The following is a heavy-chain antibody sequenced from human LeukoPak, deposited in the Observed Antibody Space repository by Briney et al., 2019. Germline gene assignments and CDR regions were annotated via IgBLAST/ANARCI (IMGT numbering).Heavy chain of an antibody. Sequence: GGSRRRSCAASGFTFSSYGMHWVRQAPGKGLEWEAVICDDGSNEHYADSVKGRCTISRDNSKNTLYLHMNSLRAEDTSIYYRARDKGGWPRNAFDYWGQGTLVTVSS. V-gene: IGHV3-33*01. CDR3: ARDKGGWPRNAFDY. CDR1: GFTFSSYG. J-gene: IGHJ4*02. CDR2: ICDDGSNE. D-gene: IGHD6-19*01.